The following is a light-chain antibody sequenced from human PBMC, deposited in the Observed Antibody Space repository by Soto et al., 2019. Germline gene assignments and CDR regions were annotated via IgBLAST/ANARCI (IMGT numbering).Light chain of an antibody. Sequence: IQVTQSPSSLSASVGARVPITCRARQDISSYLAWYQQKPGKAPTLLIYAASTLQSGVPSRFSGSGFGTDFTLTISSLQAEDFASYYCQQLRSYPSTFGGGTKVDI. J-gene: IGKJ4*01. V-gene: IGKV1-9*01. CDR3: QQLRSYPST. CDR1: QDISSY. CDR2: AAS.